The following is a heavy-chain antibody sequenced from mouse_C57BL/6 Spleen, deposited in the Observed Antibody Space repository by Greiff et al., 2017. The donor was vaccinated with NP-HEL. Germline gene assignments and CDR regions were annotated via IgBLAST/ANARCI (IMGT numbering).Heavy chain of an antibody. V-gene: IGHV1-64*01. CDR3: ARNGYGYDEITMDY. D-gene: IGHD2-2*01. CDR2: IHPNSGST. Sequence: VQLQQSGAELVKPGASVKLSCKASGYTFTSYWMHWVKQRPGQGLEWIGMIHPNSGSTNYNEKFKSKATLTVDKSSSTAYMQLSSLTSEDSAVYYWARNGYGYDEITMDYWGQGTSVTVSS. J-gene: IGHJ4*01. CDR1: GYTFTSYW.